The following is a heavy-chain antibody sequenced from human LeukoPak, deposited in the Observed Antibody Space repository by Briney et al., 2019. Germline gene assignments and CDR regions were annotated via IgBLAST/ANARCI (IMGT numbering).Heavy chain of an antibody. CDR3: VRGGRRFDS. V-gene: IGHV3-21*01. J-gene: IGHJ5*01. CDR2: ISSGSDYI. D-gene: IGHD2-15*01. CDR1: GFTFSLYS. Sequence: GGSLRLSCAASGFTFSLYSMNWVRQAPGKGLEWVSSISSGSDYIFYGDSLKGRFSISRDNAKNSLYLQMNSLRAEDTAVYYCVRGGRRFDSWGQGTLVSVSS.